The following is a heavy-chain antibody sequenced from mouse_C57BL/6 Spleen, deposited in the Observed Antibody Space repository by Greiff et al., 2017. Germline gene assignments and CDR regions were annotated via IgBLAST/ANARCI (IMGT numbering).Heavy chain of an antibody. CDR3: ARDTHWYFDV. CDR1: GYTFTSYW. V-gene: IGHV1-55*01. J-gene: IGHJ1*03. CDR2: IYPGSGST. Sequence: VQLQQPGAELVKPGASVKMSCKASGYTFTSYWITWVKQRPGQGLEWIGDIYPGSGSTNYNAKFKSKATLTVDTSSSTAYMQLSSLTSEDSAVYYCARDTHWYFDVWGTGTTVTVSS.